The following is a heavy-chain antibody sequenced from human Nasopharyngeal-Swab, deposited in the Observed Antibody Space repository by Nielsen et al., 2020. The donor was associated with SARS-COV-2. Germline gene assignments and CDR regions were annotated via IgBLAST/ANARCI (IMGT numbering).Heavy chain of an antibody. J-gene: IGHJ6*02. CDR1: GYTFTGYY. CDR3: ARYSSSWLYYYGMDV. CDR2: INPNSGGT. V-gene: IGHV1-2*04. Sequence: ASVKVSCEASGYTFTGYYMHWVRQAPGQGLEWMGWINPNSGGTNYAQKFQGWVTMTRDTSISTAYMELSRLRSDDTAVYYCARYSSSWLYYYGMDVWGQGTTVTVSS. D-gene: IGHD6-13*01.